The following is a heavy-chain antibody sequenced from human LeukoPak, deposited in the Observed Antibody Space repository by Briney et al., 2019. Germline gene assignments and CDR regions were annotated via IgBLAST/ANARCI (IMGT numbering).Heavy chain of an antibody. J-gene: IGHJ4*02. V-gene: IGHV4-30-2*01. Sequence: SQTLSLTCAVSGVSISSGGYSWSWIRQPPGKGLEWIGYIYHSGSTYYNPSLKSRVTISVDRSKNQFSLKLSSVTAADTAVYYCARNRHFDYWGQGTLVTVSS. CDR3: ARNRHFDY. D-gene: IGHD1-14*01. CDR1: GVSISSGGYS. CDR2: IYHSGST.